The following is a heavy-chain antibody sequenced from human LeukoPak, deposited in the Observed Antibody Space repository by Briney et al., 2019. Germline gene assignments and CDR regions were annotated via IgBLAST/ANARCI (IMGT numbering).Heavy chain of an antibody. CDR1: GFTFSRYA. CDR2: ISGSGTST. D-gene: IGHD6-6*01. V-gene: IGHV3-23*01. J-gene: IGHJ4*02. CDR3: AKGKATSSSSIDY. Sequence: GGSLRLSCAASGFTFSRYAMSWVRQAPGKGLEWVSAISGSGTSTHYADSVKGRFTISRDNSKNTLYLQMNSLRAEDTAVYYCAKGKATSSSSIDYWGQGTLVTVSS.